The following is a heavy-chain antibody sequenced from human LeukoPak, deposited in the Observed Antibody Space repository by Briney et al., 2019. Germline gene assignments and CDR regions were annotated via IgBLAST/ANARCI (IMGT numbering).Heavy chain of an antibody. CDR3: ARFRIAVTGIPDY. Sequence: GASVKVSCKASGYAFNTFGISWLRQAPGQGLEWMGWMSAHNGNTYYAQKFEDRITMTTDTSTSTAYMELRSLRSDDTATYYCARFRIAVTGIPDYWGQGILVTVS. V-gene: IGHV1-18*04. J-gene: IGHJ4*02. D-gene: IGHD1-1*01. CDR1: GYAFNTFG. CDR2: MSAHNGNT.